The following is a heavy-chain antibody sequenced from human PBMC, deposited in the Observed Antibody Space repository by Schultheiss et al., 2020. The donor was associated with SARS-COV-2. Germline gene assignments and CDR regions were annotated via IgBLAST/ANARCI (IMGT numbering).Heavy chain of an antibody. CDR2: MNPNSGNT. CDR1: GYTFTSYD. V-gene: IGHV1-18*01. J-gene: IGHJ2*01. Sequence: ASVKVSCKASGYTFTSYDINWVRQATGQGLEWMGWMNPNSGNTNYAQKLQGRVTMTTDTSTSTAYMELRSLRSDDTAVYYCARDSSPAPGAFAWYFDLWGRGTLVTVSS. D-gene: IGHD6-13*01. CDR3: ARDSSPAPGAFAWYFDL.